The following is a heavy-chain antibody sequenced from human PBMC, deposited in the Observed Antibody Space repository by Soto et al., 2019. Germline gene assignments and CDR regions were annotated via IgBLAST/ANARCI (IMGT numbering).Heavy chain of an antibody. Sequence: GASVKVSCKASGYTFTGYYIHWMRQAPGQGLEWMGWINPHSGDTVYAQKFQGRITMTRDTSISTSYMDLSSLRSDDTAIYYCARQQDRGIIAAGFDYWGQGTLVTVSS. D-gene: IGHD6-13*01. V-gene: IGHV1-2*02. CDR3: ARQQDRGIIAAGFDY. CDR1: GYTFTGYY. CDR2: INPHSGDT. J-gene: IGHJ4*02.